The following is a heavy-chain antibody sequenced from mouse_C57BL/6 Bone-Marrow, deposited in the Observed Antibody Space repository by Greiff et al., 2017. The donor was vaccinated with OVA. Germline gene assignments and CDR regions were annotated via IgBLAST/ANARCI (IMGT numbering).Heavy chain of an antibody. V-gene: IGHV14-4*01. CDR3: TTFYLWDY. Sequence: DVQLQESGAELVRPGASVKLSCTASGFNIKDDYMHWVKQRPEQGLEWIGWIDPENGDTEYASKFQGKATITADTSSNTAYLQLSSLTSEDTAVYYCTTFYLWDYWGQGTTLTVSS. CDR1: GFNIKDDY. J-gene: IGHJ2*01. D-gene: IGHD5-5*01. CDR2: IDPENGDT.